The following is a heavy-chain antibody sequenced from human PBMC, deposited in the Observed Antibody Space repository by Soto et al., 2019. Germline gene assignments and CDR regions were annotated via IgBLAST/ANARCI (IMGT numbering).Heavy chain of an antibody. D-gene: IGHD5-18*01. J-gene: IGHJ4*02. CDR3: ARGDTAMVHFDY. CDR1: GGSISSGDYY. CDR2: IYYSGST. V-gene: IGHV4-30-4*01. Sequence: PSETLSLTCTVSGGSISSGDYYWSWIRQPPGKGLEWIGYIYYSGSTYYNPSLKSRVTISVDTSKNQFSLKLSSVTAADTAVYYCARGDTAMVHFDYWGQGTLVT.